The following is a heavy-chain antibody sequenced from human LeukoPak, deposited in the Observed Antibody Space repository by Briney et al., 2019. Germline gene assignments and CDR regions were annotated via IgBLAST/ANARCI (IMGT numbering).Heavy chain of an antibody. Sequence: GESLNISCKGSGYSFTSYWIGWVRHMPGKCLVWMWITYPGASDTRYSPSFQGQVTISADKSISTAYLQWSSLKASDTAMYYCARVSSSGHYYYYYYGMDVWGQGTTVTVSS. D-gene: IGHD6-6*01. CDR2: TYPGASDT. CDR3: ARVSSSGHYYYYYYGMDV. V-gene: IGHV5-51*01. CDR1: GYSFTSYW. J-gene: IGHJ6*02.